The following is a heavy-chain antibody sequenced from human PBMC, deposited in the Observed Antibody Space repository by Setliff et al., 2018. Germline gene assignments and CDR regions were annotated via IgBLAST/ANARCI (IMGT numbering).Heavy chain of an antibody. D-gene: IGHD6-19*01. CDR1: GFTFSSYS. CDR3: ARVSQYSSGWYYYYYYGMDV. Sequence: GSLRLSCAASGFTFSSYSMNWVRQAPGKGLEWIGSIYHSGSTYYNPSLKSRVTISVDTSKNQFSLKLSSVTAADTAVYYCARVSQYSSGWYYYYYYGMDVWGQGTTVTVSS. CDR2: IYHSGST. V-gene: IGHV4-38-2*01. J-gene: IGHJ6*02.